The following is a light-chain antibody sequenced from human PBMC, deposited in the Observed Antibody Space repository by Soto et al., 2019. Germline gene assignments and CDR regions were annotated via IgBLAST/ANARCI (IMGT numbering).Light chain of an antibody. CDR2: QTS. V-gene: IGKV3-11*01. CDR1: QYINTR. J-gene: IGKJ1*01. CDR3: HQRQSWPRT. Sequence: EIVLTQSPATLSSFPGDRVTLSCRASQYINTRLAWYQHRPGQAPRLLIYQTSIRAAGIPARSSASGSGPDFTLTISDVQPEDFALYYCHQRQSWPRTFGQGTKVDIK.